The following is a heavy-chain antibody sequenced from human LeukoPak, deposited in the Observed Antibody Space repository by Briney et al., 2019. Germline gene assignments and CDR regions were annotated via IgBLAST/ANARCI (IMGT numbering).Heavy chain of an antibody. CDR1: GFTFSSYG. V-gene: IGHV3-30*02. CDR3: AKEHAGSGFYYYYYMDV. D-gene: IGHD3-10*01. CDR2: IRYDGSNK. Sequence: GGSLRLSCAASGFTFSSYGMHWVRQAPGKGLEWVAFIRYDGSNKYYADSVKGRFTISRDNSKNTLYLQMNSLRAEDTAVYYCAKEHAGSGFYYYYYMDVWGKGTTVTVSS. J-gene: IGHJ6*03.